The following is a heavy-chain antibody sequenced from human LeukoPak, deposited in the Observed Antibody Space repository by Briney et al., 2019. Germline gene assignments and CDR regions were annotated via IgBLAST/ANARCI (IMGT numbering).Heavy chain of an antibody. V-gene: IGHV1-18*01. CDR2: ISAYNGNT. J-gene: IGHJ3*02. CDR1: GYTFTSYG. D-gene: IGHD6-6*01. CDR3: ARVEYSSSSGEGDAFDI. Sequence: ASVKVSCKASGYTFTSYGISWVRQAPGQGLEWMGWISAYNGNTNYAQKLQGRVTMTTDTSTSTAYMELRSLRSDDTAVYYCARVEYSSSSGEGDAFDIWGQGTMVTVSS.